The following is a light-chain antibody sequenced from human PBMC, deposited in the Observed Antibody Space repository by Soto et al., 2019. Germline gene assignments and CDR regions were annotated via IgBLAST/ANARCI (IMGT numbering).Light chain of an antibody. J-gene: IGKJ1*01. CDR3: QQYYRPWT. V-gene: IGKV4-1*01. CDR1: QSVLYSSNNKNY. CDR2: WAS. Sequence: DIVMTQSPDSLAVSLGERATINCKSSQSVLYSSNNKNYLAWYQQKPGQPPKLLIYWASTRESGVPDRFSGSGSGTDFTLTISSLQAEDVVFYYCQQYYRPWTFGQGTKVEIK.